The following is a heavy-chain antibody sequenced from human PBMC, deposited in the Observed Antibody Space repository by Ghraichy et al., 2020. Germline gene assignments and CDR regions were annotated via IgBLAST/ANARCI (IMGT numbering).Heavy chain of an antibody. D-gene: IGHD4/OR15-4a*01. V-gene: IGHV4-59*12. CDR3: ARRARTMVYFDY. CDR2: IYYSGNT. Sequence: PETLSLTCTLSGGSISNYWWSWIRQPPGKGLEWIGYIYYSGNTNSNPSLKSRVTMSLDTSKNQFSLKLSSVTAADTAVYYCARRARTMVYFDYWGQGTLVTVS. J-gene: IGHJ4*02. CDR1: GGSISNYW.